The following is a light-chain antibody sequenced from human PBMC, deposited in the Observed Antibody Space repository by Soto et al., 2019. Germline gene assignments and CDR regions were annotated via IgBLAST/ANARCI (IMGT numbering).Light chain of an antibody. CDR1: SSDVGGYNY. J-gene: IGLJ1*01. CDR3: SSYAGSSNV. V-gene: IGLV2-8*01. CDR2: EVN. Sequence: QSALTQPPSASGSPGQSVAISCTGTSSDVGGYNYVSWYQQHPGKATNLMLYEVNKRPSGVPDRFSGSKSGNTASLTGSGLQAEDEADYDCSSYAGSSNVFGTGTKLTVL.